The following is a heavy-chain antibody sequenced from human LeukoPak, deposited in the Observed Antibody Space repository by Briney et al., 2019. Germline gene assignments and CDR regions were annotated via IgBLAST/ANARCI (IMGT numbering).Heavy chain of an antibody. CDR3: ARDSGLGSGSLSFYYYYYGMDV. CDR1: GFTFSSYW. Sequence: GSLRLSCAACGFTFSSYWMSWVRQAPGKGLEWVANIKQDGSEKYYVDSVKGRFTISRDNAKNSLYLQMNSLRAEDTAVYYCARDSGLGSGSLSFYYYYYGMDVWGQGTTVTVSS. V-gene: IGHV3-7*03. J-gene: IGHJ6*02. D-gene: IGHD3-10*01. CDR2: IKQDGSEK.